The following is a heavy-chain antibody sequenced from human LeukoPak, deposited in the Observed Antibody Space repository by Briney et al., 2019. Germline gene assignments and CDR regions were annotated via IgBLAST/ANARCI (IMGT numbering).Heavy chain of an antibody. CDR2: LHADGSEM. D-gene: IGHD5-12*01. J-gene: IGHJ4*02. CDR1: GFSSSGYW. CDR3: ARGGNSFDY. Sequence: GGSLRLSCAASGFSSSGYWMTWVRQAPGKGLEWVARLHADGSEMYYVDSVKGRFTISRDNAKNSLYLQVNSLRVEDTAVYYCARGGNSFDYLGQGTLVTVSS. V-gene: IGHV3-7*01.